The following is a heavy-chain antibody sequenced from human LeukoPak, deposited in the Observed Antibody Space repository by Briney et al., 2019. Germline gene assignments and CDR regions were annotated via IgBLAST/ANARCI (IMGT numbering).Heavy chain of an antibody. Sequence: ASETLSLTCTVSGGSISSYYWSWIRQPPGKGLEWIGYIYYSGSTNYNPSLKSRVTISVDTSKNQFSLKLSSVTAADTAVYYCARSNYGPLRFDPWGQGTLVTVSS. V-gene: IGHV4-59*01. CDR1: GGSISSYY. CDR3: ARSNYGPLRFDP. D-gene: IGHD4-17*01. CDR2: IYYSGST. J-gene: IGHJ5*02.